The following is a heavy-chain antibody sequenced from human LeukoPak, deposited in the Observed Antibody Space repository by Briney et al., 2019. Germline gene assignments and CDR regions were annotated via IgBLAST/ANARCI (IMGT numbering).Heavy chain of an antibody. CDR3: ARARAAAGIYLDFDY. D-gene: IGHD6-13*01. J-gene: IGHJ4*02. CDR1: GGSSRGYY. CDR2: INHSGST. Sequence: SETLSLTCAVYGGSSRGYYWSWIGRPPGRGLGWFGKINHSGSTNYNPSLKSRVTISVDTSKNQFSLKLSSVTAADTAVDYCARARAAAGIYLDFDYWGQGTLVTVSS. V-gene: IGHV4-34*01.